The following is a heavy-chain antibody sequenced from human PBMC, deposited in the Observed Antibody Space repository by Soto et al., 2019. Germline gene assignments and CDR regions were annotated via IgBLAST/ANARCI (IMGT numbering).Heavy chain of an antibody. CDR3: VKDPDYDFWSGYQENWFDP. V-gene: IGHV3-64D*06. Sequence: PGGSLRLSCSASGFTFSSYAMHWVRQAPGKGLEYVSAISSNGGSTYYADSVKGRFTISRDNSKNTLYLQMSSLRAEDTAVYYCVKDPDYDFWSGYQENWFDPRGQGPLVTFPT. CDR1: GFTFSSYA. D-gene: IGHD3-3*01. CDR2: ISSNGGST. J-gene: IGHJ5*02.